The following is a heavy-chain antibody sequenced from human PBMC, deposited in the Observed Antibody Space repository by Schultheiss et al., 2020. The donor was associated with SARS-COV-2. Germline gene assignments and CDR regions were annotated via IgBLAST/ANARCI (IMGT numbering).Heavy chain of an antibody. Sequence: SQTLSLTCTVSGASISPYYWSWLRQPPGKGLEWIGYIYYSGSTNYNPSLKSRVTISVDTSKNHFSLKLSSVTAADTAVYYCARELNTTVGSYYGMDVWGQGTTVTVSS. D-gene: IGHD4-17*01. CDR2: IYYSGST. CDR1: GASISPYY. CDR3: ARELNTTVGSYYGMDV. J-gene: IGHJ6*02. V-gene: IGHV4-59*12.